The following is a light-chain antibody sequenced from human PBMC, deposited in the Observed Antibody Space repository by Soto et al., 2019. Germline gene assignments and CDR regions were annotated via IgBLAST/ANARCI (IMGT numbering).Light chain of an antibody. J-gene: IGKJ1*01. V-gene: IGKV1-27*01. Sequence: DIQMTQSPSSLSASVGDRVTITCRASQGISNYLAWYQQKPGKVPKLLIYAASTLESGVPARFSGSGSGTVCTLIISSLQPEYVATYYFRKYNSAPRTFSQGTTVEIQ. CDR1: QGISNY. CDR2: AAS. CDR3: RKYNSAPRT.